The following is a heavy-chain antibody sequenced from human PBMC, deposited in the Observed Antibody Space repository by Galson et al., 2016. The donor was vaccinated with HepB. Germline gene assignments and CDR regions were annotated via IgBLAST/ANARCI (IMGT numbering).Heavy chain of an antibody. V-gene: IGHV4-59*13. CDR2: IYYSGST. Sequence: SETLSLTCTVSGGSINSYFLSWIRQPPGKGLEWIGHIYYSGSTNYNPSLKSRVTISVDTSKNHFSLRLTSVTAADTAVYYCARQYFDFWRGYYTTWFDTWGQGTLVTVSS. D-gene: IGHD3-3*01. CDR1: GGSINSYF. J-gene: IGHJ5*02. CDR3: ARQYFDFWRGYYTTWFDT.